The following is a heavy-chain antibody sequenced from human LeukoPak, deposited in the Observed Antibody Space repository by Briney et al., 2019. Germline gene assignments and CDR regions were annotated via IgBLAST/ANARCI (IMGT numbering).Heavy chain of an antibody. CDR2: IKQDGSEK. Sequence: TGGSLRLSCAASGFTVSSNYMSWVRQAPGKGLEWVANIKQDGSEKYYVDSVKGRFTISRDNAKNSLYLQMNSLRAEDTAVYYCARMRVTMVRGVIIDHYYMDVWGKGTTVTVSS. CDR1: GFTVSSNY. D-gene: IGHD3-10*01. V-gene: IGHV3-7*01. J-gene: IGHJ6*03. CDR3: ARMRVTMVRGVIIDHYYMDV.